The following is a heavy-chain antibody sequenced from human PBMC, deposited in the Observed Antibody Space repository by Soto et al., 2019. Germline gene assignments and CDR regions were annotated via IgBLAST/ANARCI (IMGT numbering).Heavy chain of an antibody. D-gene: IGHD6-13*01. J-gene: IGHJ4*02. Sequence: QVQLQQWGAGLLKPSETLSLTCAVYGGSFSGYYWSWIRQPPGKGLEWIGEINHSGSTNYNPSLNSRVTISVDTSKNQFSLKLSSVTAADTAVYYCARGPIAAAFDYWGQGTLVTVSS. CDR1: GGSFSGYY. V-gene: IGHV4-34*01. CDR2: INHSGST. CDR3: ARGPIAAAFDY.